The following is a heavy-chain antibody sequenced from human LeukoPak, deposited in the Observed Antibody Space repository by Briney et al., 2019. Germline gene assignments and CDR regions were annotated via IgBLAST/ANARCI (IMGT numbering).Heavy chain of an antibody. CDR3: ARQGPAGTESKEFDY. CDR2: INPNSGGT. V-gene: IGHV1-2*02. CDR1: GYTFTGYY. D-gene: IGHD1-1*01. J-gene: IGHJ4*02. Sequence: ASVKVSCKASGYTFTGYYMHWVRQAPGQGLEWMGWINPNSGGTNYAQKFQGRVTMTRDTSISTAYMELSRLRSDDTAVYYCARQGPAGTESKEFDYWGQGTLVTVSS.